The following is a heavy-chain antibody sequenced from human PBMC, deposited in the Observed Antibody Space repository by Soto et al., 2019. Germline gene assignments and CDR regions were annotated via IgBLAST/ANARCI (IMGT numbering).Heavy chain of an antibody. CDR1: GGTFSSYA. CDR3: STRRNLPPTPDAFDI. Sequence: GETLRLSCAAYGGTFSSYARSWVRQAPGKGLEWVGAISGSGGSTYYADSMKGRFTISRDNSKNTLYLQMHSLRAEDTAVYYFSTRRNLPPTPDAFDIWGQGTLVTVSS. V-gene: IGHV3-23*01. CDR2: ISGSGGST. J-gene: IGHJ3*02. D-gene: IGHD1-1*01.